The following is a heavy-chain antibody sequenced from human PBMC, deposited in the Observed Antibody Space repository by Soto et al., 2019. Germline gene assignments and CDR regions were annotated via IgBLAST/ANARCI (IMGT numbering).Heavy chain of an antibody. D-gene: IGHD2-2*01. V-gene: IGHV3-11*01. Sequence: GGSLRLSCAASGFTFNDYYMTWIRQAPGKGLEWVSYISSNGNIIYYADSVKGRFTISRDNAKNSLYLQMNSLRAEDTAVYYCAREITSSNYFDYWGQGTLVTVSS. J-gene: IGHJ4*02. CDR2: ISSNGNII. CDR3: AREITSSNYFDY. CDR1: GFTFNDYY.